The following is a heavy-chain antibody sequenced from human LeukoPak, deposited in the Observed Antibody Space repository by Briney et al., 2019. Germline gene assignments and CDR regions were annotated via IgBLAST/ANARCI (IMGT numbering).Heavy chain of an antibody. CDR1: GFTFSSYG. V-gene: IGHV3-30*02. J-gene: IGHJ4*02. D-gene: IGHD6-6*01. CDR2: IRYDGSNK. Sequence: HSGGSLRLSCAASGFTFSSYGMHWVRQAPCKGLEWVAFIRYDGSNKYYAGSVKGRFTISRDNSKNTLYLQMNSLRAEDTAVYYCVTSIAARALTDYWGQGTLVTVSS. CDR3: VTSIAARALTDY.